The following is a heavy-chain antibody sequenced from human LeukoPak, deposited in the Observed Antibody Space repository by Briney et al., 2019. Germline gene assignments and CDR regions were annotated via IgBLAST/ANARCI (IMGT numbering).Heavy chain of an antibody. CDR3: GRKYYYDSSGWVAFDI. CDR2: IYPCDSDT. V-gene: IGHV5-51*01. J-gene: IGHJ3*02. D-gene: IGHD3-22*01. CDR1: GYSFTSYW. Sequence: GEPLKISCKGSGYSFTSYWIDWVRQIPGKGVEWMGIIYPCDSDTIYSPSFQGQVNISADNSISTAYLQWSSLKASDTAMYYCGRKYYYDSSGWVAFDIWGQGTMVTVSS.